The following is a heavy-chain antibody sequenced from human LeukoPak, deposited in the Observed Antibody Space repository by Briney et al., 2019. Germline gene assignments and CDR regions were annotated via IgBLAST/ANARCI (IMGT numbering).Heavy chain of an antibody. V-gene: IGHV3-21*04. J-gene: IGHJ4*02. Sequence: GGSLRLSCAASGFTFSSYSMNWVRQAPGKGLEWVSFISSSSSYIYYADSLKGRFTISRDNSKNTLYLQMNSMRADDTAVYYCARRTALEQYFDYWGQGTLVTVSS. CDR2: ISSSSSYI. D-gene: IGHD1/OR15-1a*01. CDR1: GFTFSSYS. CDR3: ARRTALEQYFDY.